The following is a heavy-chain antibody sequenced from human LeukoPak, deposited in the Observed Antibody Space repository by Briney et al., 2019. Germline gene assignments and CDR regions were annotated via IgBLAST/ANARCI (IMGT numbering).Heavy chain of an antibody. CDR1: GYTFTSYY. CDR2: INPSGGST. V-gene: IGHV1-46*01. CDR3: ARDGPLFAAHDY. J-gene: IGHJ4*02. Sequence: ASVKVSCKASGYTFTSYYMHWVRQAPGQGREWMGIINPSGGSTSYAQKFQGRVTMTRDMSTSTVYMELSSLRSEDTAVYYCARDGPLFAAHDYWGQGTLVTVSS. D-gene: IGHD6-25*01.